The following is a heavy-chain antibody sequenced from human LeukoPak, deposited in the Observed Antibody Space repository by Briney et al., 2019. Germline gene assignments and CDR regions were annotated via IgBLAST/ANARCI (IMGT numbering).Heavy chain of an antibody. CDR2: IIPILGIA. D-gene: IGHD6-19*01. V-gene: IGHV1-69*04. CDR3: ARDTAVAGKLGGVDY. J-gene: IGHJ4*02. Sequence: SVKDSCKASGGTFSSYAISWVRQAPGQGLEWMGRIIPILGIANYAQKLQGRVTMTTDTSTSTAYMELRSLRSDDTAVYYCARDTAVAGKLGGVDYWGQGTLVTLSS. CDR1: GGTFSSYA.